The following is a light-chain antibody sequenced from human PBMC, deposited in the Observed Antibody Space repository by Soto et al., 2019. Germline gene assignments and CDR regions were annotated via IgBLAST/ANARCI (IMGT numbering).Light chain of an antibody. CDR3: QQSYSTWT. V-gene: IGKV1-39*01. J-gene: IGKJ1*01. CDR1: QSISSY. CDR2: AAS. Sequence: DIQMPPSPSSLSASVGDRVTITCRASQSISSYLNWYQQKPGKAPKLLIYAASSLQSGVPSGFSGSGSGTDFTLTISSLQPEDFATYYCQQSYSTWTFGQGTKVDIK.